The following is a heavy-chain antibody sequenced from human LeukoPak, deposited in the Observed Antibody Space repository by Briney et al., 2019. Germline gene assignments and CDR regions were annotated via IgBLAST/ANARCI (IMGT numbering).Heavy chain of an antibody. CDR2: IYYSGST. Sequence: SETLSLTCTVSGGSISSYYWSWIRQPPGKGLEWIGYIYYSGSTNYNPSLKSRVTISVDTSKNQFSLKLSSATAADTAVYYCASEVVRGVIIGSGAFDIWGQGTMVTVSS. CDR1: GGSISSYY. D-gene: IGHD3-10*01. CDR3: ASEVVRGVIIGSGAFDI. V-gene: IGHV4-59*01. J-gene: IGHJ3*02.